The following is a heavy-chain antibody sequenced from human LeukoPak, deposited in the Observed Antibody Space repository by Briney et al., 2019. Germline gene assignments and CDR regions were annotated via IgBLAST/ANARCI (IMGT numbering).Heavy chain of an antibody. CDR2: IYYSGSA. Sequence: NPSETLSLTCAVSGGSISSSNWWSWVRQPPGKGLEWIGEIYYSGSAKYNPSLKSRVTISVDTSKNQFSLKLSSVTAADTAVYYCARHSYGSGFDYWGQGTLVTVSS. CDR1: GGSISSSNW. D-gene: IGHD3-10*01. J-gene: IGHJ4*02. V-gene: IGHV4-4*02. CDR3: ARHSYGSGFDY.